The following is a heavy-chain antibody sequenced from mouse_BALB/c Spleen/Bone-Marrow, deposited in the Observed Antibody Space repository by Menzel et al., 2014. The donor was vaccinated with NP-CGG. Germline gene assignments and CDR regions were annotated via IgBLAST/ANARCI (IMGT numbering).Heavy chain of an antibody. V-gene: IGHV14-3*02. CDR2: IDPANGNT. J-gene: IGHJ3*01. CDR3: AYYRYDEGGFAF. D-gene: IGHD2-14*01. Sequence: EVKLQEPGAELVKPGASVKLSCTASGFNIKDTYMHWVKQRPEQGLEWIVGIDPANGNTKYDPKFQGKATITADTSSNTAYLQLSSLTSEDTAAYYCAYYRYDEGGFAFWGQGTLVTVSA. CDR1: GFNIKDTY.